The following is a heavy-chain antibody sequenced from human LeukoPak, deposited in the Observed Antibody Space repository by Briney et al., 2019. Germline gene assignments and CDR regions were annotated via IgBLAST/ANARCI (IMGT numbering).Heavy chain of an antibody. CDR2: IYYTGSN. J-gene: IGHJ4*02. CDR3: ARRRGSYSDS. Sequence: SETLSLTCTVSGHSINSYYGTWLRQPPGKGLEWIGYIYYTGSNNYNASLKSRVTISLDTSKNQFSLKLSSVTAADTAMYYCARRRGSYSDSWGQGTLVTVSS. D-gene: IGHD3-16*01. V-gene: IGHV4-59*13. CDR1: GHSINSYY.